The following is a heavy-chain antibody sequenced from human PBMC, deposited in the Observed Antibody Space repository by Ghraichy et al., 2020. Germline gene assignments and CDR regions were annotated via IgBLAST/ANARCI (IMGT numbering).Heavy chain of an antibody. Sequence: SETLSLTCTVSGGSITSSSYYWGWIRQPPGKGLEWIGSIYYSGSTYYNPSLKSRVTISVDTSKNQFSLKLSSVTAADTAVYYCASSQQGTVTTSLDYWGQGTLVTVSS. V-gene: IGHV4-39*01. CDR3: ASSQQGTVTTSLDY. CDR1: GGSITSSSYY. CDR2: IYYSGST. J-gene: IGHJ4*02. D-gene: IGHD4-17*01.